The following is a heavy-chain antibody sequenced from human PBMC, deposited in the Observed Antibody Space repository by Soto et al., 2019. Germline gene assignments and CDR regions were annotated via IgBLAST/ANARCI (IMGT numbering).Heavy chain of an antibody. D-gene: IGHD3-10*01. CDR3: ARGRITGGWFDP. CDR2: INHSGST. Sequence: QVQLQQWGAGLLKPSETLSLTCAVYGGSFSGYYWSWIRQPPGKGLEWIGEINHSGSTNYNPSLRSRVTISVDTSKNQFPLKLSSVTAADTAVYYCARGRITGGWFDPWGQGTLVTVSS. CDR1: GGSFSGYY. V-gene: IGHV4-34*01. J-gene: IGHJ5*02.